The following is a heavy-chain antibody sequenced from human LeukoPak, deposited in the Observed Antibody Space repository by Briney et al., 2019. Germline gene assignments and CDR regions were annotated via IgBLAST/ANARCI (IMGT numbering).Heavy chain of an antibody. CDR3: ARAAGDYYDFWSPFDY. Sequence: SETLSLTCTVSGGSISSGYYWGWIRQPPGKGLEWIGSIYHSGSTYYNPSLKSRVTISVDTSKNQFSLKLSSVTAADTAVYYCARAAGDYYDFWSPFDYWGQGTLVTVSS. J-gene: IGHJ4*02. CDR1: GGSISSGYY. D-gene: IGHD3-3*01. V-gene: IGHV4-38-2*02. CDR2: IYHSGST.